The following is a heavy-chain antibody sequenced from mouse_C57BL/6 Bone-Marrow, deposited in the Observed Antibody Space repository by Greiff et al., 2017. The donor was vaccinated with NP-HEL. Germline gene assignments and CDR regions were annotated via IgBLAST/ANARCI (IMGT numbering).Heavy chain of an antibody. CDR2: IWSGGST. CDR1: GFSLTSYG. CDR3: ATHVWFAY. V-gene: IGHV2-2*01. Sequence: QVQLQQSGPGLVQPSQSLSITCTVSGFSLTSYGVHWVRQSPGKGLEWLGVIWSGGSTDYNAAFISRLSISKDNSKSQVFFKMNSLQADDTAIYYCATHVWFAYWGQGTLVTVSA. J-gene: IGHJ3*01.